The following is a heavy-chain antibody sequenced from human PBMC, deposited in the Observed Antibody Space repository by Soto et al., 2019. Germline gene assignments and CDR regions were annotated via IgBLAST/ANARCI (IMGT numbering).Heavy chain of an antibody. CDR1: GFTFSSYG. CDR2: ISYDGSNK. J-gene: IGHJ6*02. D-gene: IGHD6-13*01. CDR3: AKGGIAAAALYYYYGMDV. Sequence: LRLSCAASGFTFSSYGMHWVRQAPGKGLEWVAVISYDGSNKYYADSVKGRFTISRDNSKNTLYLQMNSLRAEDTAVYYCAKGGIAAAALYYYYGMDVWGQGTTVTVSS. V-gene: IGHV3-30*18.